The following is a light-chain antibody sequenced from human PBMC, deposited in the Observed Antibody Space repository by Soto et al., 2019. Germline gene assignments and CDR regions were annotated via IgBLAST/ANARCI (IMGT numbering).Light chain of an antibody. Sequence: DIQMTQSPSSLSASVGDRVTIPCRASQSISSYLNWYQHKPGKAPKVLIYAASSLQSGVPSRFSGSGSGTDFTLTISKLQPEDFATYYCQQSYITPHTFGVGTKVEIK. V-gene: IGKV1-39*01. CDR2: AAS. CDR1: QSISSY. CDR3: QQSYITPHT. J-gene: IGKJ4*01.